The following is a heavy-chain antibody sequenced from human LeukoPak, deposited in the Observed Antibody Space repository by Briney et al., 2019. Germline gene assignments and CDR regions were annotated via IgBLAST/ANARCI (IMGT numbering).Heavy chain of an antibody. D-gene: IGHD3-10*01. CDR2: IYYSGST. Sequence: SETLSLTCTVSGGSISSGGYYWSWIRQHPGKGLEWIGYIYYSGSTYYNPSLKSRVTISVDTSKNQFSPKLSSVTAADTAVYYCARDKPYGSGSYIDYWGQGTLVTVSS. CDR1: GGSISSGGYY. CDR3: ARDKPYGSGSYIDY. V-gene: IGHV4-31*03. J-gene: IGHJ4*02.